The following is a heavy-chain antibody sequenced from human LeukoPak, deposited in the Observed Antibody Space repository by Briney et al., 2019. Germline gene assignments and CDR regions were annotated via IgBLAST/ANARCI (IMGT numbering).Heavy chain of an antibody. CDR2: IIPIFGTA. Sequence: SVKVSCKASGGTFSSYAISWVRQAPGQGLEWMGGIIPIFGTANYAQKFQGRVTITTDESTSTAYMELGSLRSEDTAVYYCARGMGYCTNGVCPFRPLYYYYYYYMDVWGKGTTVTVSS. V-gene: IGHV1-69*05. J-gene: IGHJ6*03. D-gene: IGHD2-8*01. CDR3: ARGMGYCTNGVCPFRPLYYYYYYYMDV. CDR1: GGTFSSYA.